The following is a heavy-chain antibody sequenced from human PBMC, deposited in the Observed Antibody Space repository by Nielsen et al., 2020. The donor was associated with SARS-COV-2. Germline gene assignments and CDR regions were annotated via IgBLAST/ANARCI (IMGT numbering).Heavy chain of an antibody. CDR2: IFPADSDT. V-gene: IGHV5-51*01. D-gene: IGHD6-13*01. J-gene: IGHJ4*02. CDR1: GYKFTSYW. Sequence: GESLKISCKGSGYKFTSYWIGWVRQMPGKGLEWMGIIFPADSDTRYSPSFQGQVTISADKSISTAYLQWSSLKATDTATYYCARHSSGWYSPADSWGQGTLVTVSS. CDR3: ARHSSGWYSPADS.